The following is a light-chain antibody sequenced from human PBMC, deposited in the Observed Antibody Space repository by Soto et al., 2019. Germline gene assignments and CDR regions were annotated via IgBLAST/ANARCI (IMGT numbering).Light chain of an antibody. J-gene: IGKJ3*01. V-gene: IGKV3-20*01. CDR1: QSVSSSY. CDR3: QQYGSSPMFT. Sequence: EIVMTQSPGTLSLSPGERATLSCRASQSVSSSYLAWYQQKPGQAPRLLFYGASSRATGMPDRFSGSGSWTDLTLTIIRLEPEDFAVYYCQQYGSSPMFTFGPGTKVDIK. CDR2: GAS.